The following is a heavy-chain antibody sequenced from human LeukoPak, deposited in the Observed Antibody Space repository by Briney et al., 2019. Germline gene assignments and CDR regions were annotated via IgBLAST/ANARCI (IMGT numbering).Heavy chain of an antibody. V-gene: IGHV1-24*01. CDR2: FDPEDGET. D-gene: IGHD6-19*01. CDR3: ATDLHSSGWYGFDY. CDR1: GDTLTELS. J-gene: IGHJ4*02. Sequence: GASVKVSCKVSGDTLTELSMHGVRQAPGKGLEWMGGFDPEDGETIYAQKFQGRVTMTEDTSTDTAYMELSSLRSEDTAVYYCATDLHSSGWYGFDYWGQGTLVTVSS.